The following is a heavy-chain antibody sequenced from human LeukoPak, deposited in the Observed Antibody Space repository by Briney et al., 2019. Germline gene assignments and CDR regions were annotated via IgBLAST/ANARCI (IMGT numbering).Heavy chain of an antibody. CDR3: AKVIKVNMVRGVIAFDY. D-gene: IGHD3-10*01. CDR2: ISDDGSEK. J-gene: IGHJ4*02. CDR1: GFTLSPYW. V-gene: IGHV3-7*03. Sequence: GGSLRLSCVASGFTLSPYWMSWVRQAPGKGLDWVATISDDGSEKRYVDSVKGRFSVSRDDAKNSLYLEMNSLRAEDTAVYYCAKVIKVNMVRGVIAFDYWGQGTLVTVSS.